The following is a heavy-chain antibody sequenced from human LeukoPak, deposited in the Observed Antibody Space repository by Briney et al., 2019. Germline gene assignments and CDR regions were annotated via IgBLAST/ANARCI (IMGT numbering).Heavy chain of an antibody. D-gene: IGHD6-13*01. CDR3: ATAPLYSSSWYFRGYFDD. J-gene: IGHJ4*02. CDR1: GFTFSSYT. V-gene: IGHV3-23*01. Sequence: PGGSLRLSCAASGFTFSSYTMNWVRQAPGKGLEWVSAIGGSGGSTYYADSVKGRFTISRDNSKNTLYLQMNSLRAEDTAVYYCATAPLYSSSWYFRGYFDDWGQGTLVTVSS. CDR2: IGGSGGST.